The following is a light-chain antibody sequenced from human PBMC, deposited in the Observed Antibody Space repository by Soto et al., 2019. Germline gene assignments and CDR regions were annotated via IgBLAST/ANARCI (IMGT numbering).Light chain of an antibody. CDR3: SSYAGSNNLV. CDR1: SGDVGGYNY. J-gene: IGLJ3*02. CDR2: EVS. Sequence: QSALTQPPSASGSPGQSVTISCTGTSGDVGGYNYVSWYQQHPGKAPKLMIYEVSKRPSGVPDRFSGSKSGNTASLTVSGLQAEDEADYYCSSYAGSNNLVFGGGTKPTVL. V-gene: IGLV2-8*01.